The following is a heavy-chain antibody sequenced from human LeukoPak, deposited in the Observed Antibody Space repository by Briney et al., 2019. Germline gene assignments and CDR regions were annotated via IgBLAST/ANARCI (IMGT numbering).Heavy chain of an antibody. J-gene: IGHJ4*02. V-gene: IGHV4-59*08. D-gene: IGHD6-13*01. CDR2: IFYSGST. CDR1: GGSISGYY. CDR3: ARHTQQLVPFDY. Sequence: SETLPLTCSVSGGSISGYYWTWIRQPPGKGLEWIGYIFYSGSTNYNPSLKSRVTISVDTSKNQFSLKLRSVTAADTAMYYCARHTQQLVPFDYWGRGTLVTVSS.